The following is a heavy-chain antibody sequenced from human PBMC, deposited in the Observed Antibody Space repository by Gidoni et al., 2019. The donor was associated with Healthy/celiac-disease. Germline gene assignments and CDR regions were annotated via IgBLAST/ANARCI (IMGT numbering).Heavy chain of an antibody. CDR2: ISSSSSYI. V-gene: IGHV3-21*01. CDR3: ARLESPDYYDSSESTETGYYFDY. J-gene: IGHJ4*02. D-gene: IGHD3-22*01. CDR1: GFTFSSYS. Sequence: EVQLVESGGGLVKPGGSLRLSCAASGFTFSSYSMNWVRQAPGKGLEWVSSISSSSSYIYYADSVKGRFTISRDNAKNSLYLQMNSLRAEDTAVYYCARLESPDYYDSSESTETGYYFDYWGQGTLVTVSS.